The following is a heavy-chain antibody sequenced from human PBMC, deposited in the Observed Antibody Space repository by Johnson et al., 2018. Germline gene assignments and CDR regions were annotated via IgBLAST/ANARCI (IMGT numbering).Heavy chain of an antibody. CDR2: ISGSGSSR. CDR1: GFPFSTYA. CDR3: ARGGSSSRPLDY. V-gene: IGHV3-23*04. D-gene: IGHD6-6*01. J-gene: IGHJ4*02. Sequence: VQLVESGGGVVQPGRSLRLSCAASGFPFSTYAMTWVRQAPETGLEWVSTISGSGSSRYYADSVKGRFTISRDNSKNTLYLQMNSLRAEDTAVYYCARGGSSSRPLDYWGQGTLVTVSS.